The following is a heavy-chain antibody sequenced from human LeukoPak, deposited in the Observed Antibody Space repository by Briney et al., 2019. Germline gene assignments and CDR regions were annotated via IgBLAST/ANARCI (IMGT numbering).Heavy chain of an antibody. D-gene: IGHD6-19*01. CDR3: ARDQFPSGFDY. J-gene: IGHJ4*02. V-gene: IGHV1-69*05. CDR1: GGTFSSYA. CDR2: IIPIFGTA. Sequence: ASVKVSCKASGGTFSSYAISWVRQAPGQGLEWMGRIIPIFGTANYAQKFQGRVTITTDESTSTAYMELSSLRSEDTDVYYCARDQFPSGFDYWVQEPVVTVSS.